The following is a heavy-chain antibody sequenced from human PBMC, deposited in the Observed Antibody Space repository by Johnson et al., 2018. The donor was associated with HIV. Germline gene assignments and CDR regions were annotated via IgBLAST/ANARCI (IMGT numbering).Heavy chain of an antibody. D-gene: IGHD3-16*01. CDR2: IGYDGSDK. V-gene: IGHV3-30*04. CDR1: GFTFSSYA. J-gene: IGHJ3*02. CDR3: ARRGRRADDAFDI. Sequence: VQLVESGGGVVQPGRSLRLSCAASGFTFSSYAMHWVRQAPGKGLEWVAVIGYDGSDKYYADSVEGRFTISRDNSKNTLYLQMNSLRAEDTAVYYCARRGRRADDAFDIWGQGTMVTVSS.